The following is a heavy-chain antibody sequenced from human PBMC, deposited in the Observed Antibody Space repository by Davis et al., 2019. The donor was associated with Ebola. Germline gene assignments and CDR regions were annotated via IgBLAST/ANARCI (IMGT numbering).Heavy chain of an antibody. V-gene: IGHV3-13*01. CDR2: IAAAGDT. Sequence: PGGSLRLSCAASGFIFSTYDMHWVRQAPGKGLEWVSAIAAAGDTYYPGSVKGRFTISRENGKNSLYLQMNSLRSDDTAIYYCASGNEVATVFDYWGQGTLVTVSS. J-gene: IGHJ4*02. D-gene: IGHD5-12*01. CDR3: ASGNEVATVFDY. CDR1: GFIFSTYD.